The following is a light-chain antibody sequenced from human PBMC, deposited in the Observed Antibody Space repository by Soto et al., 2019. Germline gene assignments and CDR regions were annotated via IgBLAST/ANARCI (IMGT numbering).Light chain of an antibody. J-gene: IGKJ5*01. CDR3: QQYNDYIT. Sequence: DIQMNHSPSTLSASVGDTVTMTSSASQSTSRWLAWYQQKPGKAPHVLIYAASTLQSGVPSRFSGSGSGTEFTLTIISLQPDDSATYYCQQYNDYITFGQGTRLEIK. CDR1: QSTSRW. CDR2: AAS. V-gene: IGKV1-5*01.